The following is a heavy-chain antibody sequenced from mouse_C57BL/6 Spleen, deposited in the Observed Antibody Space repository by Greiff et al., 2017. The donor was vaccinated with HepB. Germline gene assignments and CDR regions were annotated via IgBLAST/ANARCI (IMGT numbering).Heavy chain of an antibody. CDR3: TRGELDYAMDY. CDR2: IRNKANNHAT. D-gene: IGHD4-1*01. Sequence: EVQLVESGGGLVQPGGSMKLSCAASGFTFSDAWMDWVRQSPEKGLEWVAEIRNKANNHATYYAESVKGRFTISRDDSKSSVYLQMNSLRAEDTGIYYCTRGELDYAMDYWGQGTSVTVSS. V-gene: IGHV6-6*01. J-gene: IGHJ4*01. CDR1: GFTFSDAW.